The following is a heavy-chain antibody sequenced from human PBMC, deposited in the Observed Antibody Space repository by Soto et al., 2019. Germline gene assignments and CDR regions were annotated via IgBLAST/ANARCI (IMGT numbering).Heavy chain of an antibody. D-gene: IGHD6-19*01. V-gene: IGHV3-74*01. CDR1: GFSFVSYW. J-gene: IGHJ5*02. CDR2: INGNAHNS. Sequence: EVQLAESGGGLVLTGGSLRLSCAAYGFSFVSYWMHWVRQVPGEGLAWVSRINGNAHNSDYADSVKGRFTISRDNTMKRLYLQLDSLRADYTGVYYWLIDFLGAVASSKVNHCGQGALVTVS. CDR3: LIDFLGAVASSKVNH.